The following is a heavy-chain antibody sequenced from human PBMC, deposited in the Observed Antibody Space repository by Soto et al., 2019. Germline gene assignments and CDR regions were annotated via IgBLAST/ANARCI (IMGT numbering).Heavy chain of an antibody. CDR2: IYYSGST. J-gene: IGHJ4*02. CDR1: GGSISSSSYY. V-gene: IGHV4-39*01. D-gene: IGHD6-19*01. Sequence: PSETLSLTCTVSGGSISSSSYYWGWIRQPPGKGLEWIGSIYYSGSTYYNPSLKSRVTISVDTSKNQFSLKLSPVTAADTAVYYCARSEVAGNFDYWGQGTLVTVSS. CDR3: ARSEVAGNFDY.